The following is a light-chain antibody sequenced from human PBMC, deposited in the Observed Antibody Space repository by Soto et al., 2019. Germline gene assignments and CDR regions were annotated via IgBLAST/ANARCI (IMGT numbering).Light chain of an antibody. CDR3: HHYGGSPSFT. CDR2: VAS. CDR1: QSVSSSY. V-gene: IGKV3-20*01. Sequence: EIVLTQSPGTLSLSPGERATLSCRASQSVSSSYLGWYQQKPGQAPRLLIYVASGRATGIPDRFSGSGSRTDFTLTISRLEPEDFAVYYCHHYGGSPSFTFGPGTKVDIK. J-gene: IGKJ3*01.